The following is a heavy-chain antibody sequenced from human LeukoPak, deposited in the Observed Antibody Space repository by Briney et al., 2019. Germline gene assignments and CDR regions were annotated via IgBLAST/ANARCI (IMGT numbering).Heavy chain of an antibody. J-gene: IGHJ3*02. Sequence: ASVKVSCKASGYTFTGYYMHWVRQAPGQGLEWMGWINPNSGGTNYAQKFQGRVTMTRDTSISTAYMELSRLRSDDTAVYYCARDASLSVGYAFDIWGQGTMVTVSS. V-gene: IGHV1-2*02. CDR3: ARDASLSVGYAFDI. D-gene: IGHD3-16*02. CDR2: INPNSGGT. CDR1: GYTFTGYY.